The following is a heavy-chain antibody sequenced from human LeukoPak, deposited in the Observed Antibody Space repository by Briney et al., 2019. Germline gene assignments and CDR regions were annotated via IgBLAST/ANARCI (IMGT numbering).Heavy chain of an antibody. J-gene: IGHJ4*02. CDR2: LSSSGGST. CDR3: ATDLVVVLPAAYDN. V-gene: IGHV3-23*01. Sequence: GGSLRLSCSASGFIFSNYVMSWVRQSPGKGLEWVSTLSSSGGSTYHADSVKGRFTISRDNSKNTLYLQMNSLRAEDTAVYYCATDLVVVLPAAYDNWGQGAQVTVSS. D-gene: IGHD2-2*01. CDR1: GFIFSNYV.